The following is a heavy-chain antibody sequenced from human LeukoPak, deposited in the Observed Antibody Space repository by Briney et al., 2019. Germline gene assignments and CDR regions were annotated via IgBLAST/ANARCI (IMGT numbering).Heavy chain of an antibody. D-gene: IGHD3-22*01. V-gene: IGHV3-9*01. CDR2: ISWNSGSI. CDR3: AKDDSGYYYVDGAFDI. CDR1: GFTFDDYA. Sequence: GGSLRLSCAASGFTFDDYAMHWVRQAPGKGLEWVSGISWNSGSIGYADSVKGRFTISRDNAKNSLYLQMNSLRAEDTALYYCAKDDSGYYYVDGAFDIWGQGTMVTASS. J-gene: IGHJ3*02.